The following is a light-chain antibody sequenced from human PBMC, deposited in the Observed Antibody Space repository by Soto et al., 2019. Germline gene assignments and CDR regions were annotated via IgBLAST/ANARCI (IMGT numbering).Light chain of an antibody. J-gene: IGLJ3*02. CDR3: QAYDYSLTASV. CDR2: GNR. CDR1: SSNLGAGYD. Sequence: QAVVTQPPSVSGAPGQRVTIPCTGNSSNLGAGYDVHWYQQLSGTAPKLVIYGNRNRPSGVPERFSGSKSGTSASLAITGLQAEDEGDYYCQAYDYSLTASVFGGGTKVTVL. V-gene: IGLV1-40*01.